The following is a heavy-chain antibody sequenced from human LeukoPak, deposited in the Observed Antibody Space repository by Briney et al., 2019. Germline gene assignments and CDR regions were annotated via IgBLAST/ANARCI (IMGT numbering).Heavy chain of an antibody. D-gene: IGHD3-16*01. CDR1: GGSISTYY. V-gene: IGHV4-59*08. CDR3: ARMTTYAYASFDP. J-gene: IGHJ5*02. CDR2: IYSSGST. Sequence: PSETLSLTCTVSGGSISTYYWSWIRQPPGKGLEWVGYIYSSGSTHYTPSLKSRVTVSVDTSKHHFSLKLSSVTAADTAVYYCARMTTYAYASFDPWGQGTLVTVSS.